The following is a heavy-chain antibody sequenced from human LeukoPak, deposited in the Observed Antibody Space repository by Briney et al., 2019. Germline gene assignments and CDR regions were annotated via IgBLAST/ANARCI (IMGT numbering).Heavy chain of an antibody. CDR1: GFTFSSYW. CDR2: IKQDGSEK. J-gene: IGHJ3*02. CDR3: RVQGDAFDI. V-gene: IGHV3-7*03. Sequence: GGSLRLSCAASGFTFSSYWMSWVRQAPGKGLEWVANIKQDGSEKYYVDSVKGRFTISRDNAKNSLYLQMNSLRAEDAAVYYCRVQGDAFDIWGQGTMVTVSS.